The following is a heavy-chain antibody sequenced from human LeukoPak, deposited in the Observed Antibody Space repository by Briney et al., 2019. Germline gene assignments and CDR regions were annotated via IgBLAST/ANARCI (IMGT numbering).Heavy chain of an antibody. CDR2: ISAYNGDT. J-gene: IGHJ4*02. CDR3: AGGGPGDYIGGY. V-gene: IGHV1-18*01. Sequence: ASVKVSCKASGYTFTNYGISWVRQAPGQGLEWMGWISAYNGDTKYSQRFRGRVTMTTDTSTSTAYMELRSLTSDDTAVYYCAGGGPGDYIGGYWGQGTLVTVSS. D-gene: IGHD4-17*01. CDR1: GYTFTNYG.